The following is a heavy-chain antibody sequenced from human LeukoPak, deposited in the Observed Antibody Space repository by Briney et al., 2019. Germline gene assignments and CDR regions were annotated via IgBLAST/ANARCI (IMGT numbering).Heavy chain of an antibody. V-gene: IGHV4-39*07. J-gene: IGHJ4*02. Sequence: PSETLSLTCTVSGGSISSSSYYGGGIRPPPGKGLGWMGSIYYSGSTYYNPSLKTRVTISVDTSENQFSLKLSSVTAADTAVHYCARVMYCGADCYRFFEYWGQGTLVTVSS. CDR1: GGSISSSSYY. CDR3: ARVMYCGADCYRFFEY. D-gene: IGHD2-21*02. CDR2: IYYSGST.